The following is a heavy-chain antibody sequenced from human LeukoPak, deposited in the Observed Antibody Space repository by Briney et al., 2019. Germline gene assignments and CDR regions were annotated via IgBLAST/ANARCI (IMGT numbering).Heavy chain of an antibody. D-gene: IGHD6-19*01. V-gene: IGHV3-23*01. CDR2: LSGSGITT. CDR1: GFTFSHSA. Sequence: GGSLRLSCAASGFTFSHSAMSWVRQAPGKGLEWVSTLSGSGITTYYADSVKGRFTIPRDNSKNTLYLQMNSLRAEDTAVYYCAKGIYSSGWSYFDYWGHGTLVTVSS. CDR3: AKGIYSSGWSYFDY. J-gene: IGHJ4*01.